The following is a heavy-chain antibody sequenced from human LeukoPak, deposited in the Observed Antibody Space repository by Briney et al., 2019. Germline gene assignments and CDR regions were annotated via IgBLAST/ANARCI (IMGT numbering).Heavy chain of an antibody. V-gene: IGHV3-30*18. CDR1: GFTFSSYG. J-gene: IGHJ4*02. Sequence: PGGSLRLSCAASGFTFSSYGMHWVRQAPGKGLEWVAVISYDGSNKYYADSVKGRFTISRDNSKNTLYLQMNSLRAEDTAVYYCAKDLGPYYYGSVPDYWGQGTLVTVSS. CDR3: AKDLGPYYYGSVPDY. D-gene: IGHD3-10*01. CDR2: ISYDGSNK.